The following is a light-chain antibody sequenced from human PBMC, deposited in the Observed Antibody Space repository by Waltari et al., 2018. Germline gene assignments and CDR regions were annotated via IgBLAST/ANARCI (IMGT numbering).Light chain of an antibody. CDR3: QQLNSYPPT. V-gene: IGKV1-9*01. CDR1: QGISSF. J-gene: IGKJ4*01. Sequence: QLTQSPSSLSASVRDRVTITCRASQGISSFLAWYQQKAGKAPKLLIYAASTLQSGGPSRVSGSGSGTDFTLTSSSLQPEDFATYYCQQLNSYPPTVGGGTKVEIK. CDR2: AAS.